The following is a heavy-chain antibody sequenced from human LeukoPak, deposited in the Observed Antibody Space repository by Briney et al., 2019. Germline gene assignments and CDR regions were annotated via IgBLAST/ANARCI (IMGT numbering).Heavy chain of an antibody. CDR3: ARGVLVVITTGGAFDI. CDR1: GGSFSGYY. D-gene: IGHD3-22*01. CDR2: INHSGSS. J-gene: IGHJ3*02. V-gene: IGHV4-34*01. Sequence: SETLSLTCAVYGGSFSGYYWSWIRQPPGKGLEWIGEINHSGSSNYNPSLKSRVTISVDTSKNQFSLKLSSVTAADTAVYYCARGVLVVITTGGAFDIWGQGTMVTVSS.